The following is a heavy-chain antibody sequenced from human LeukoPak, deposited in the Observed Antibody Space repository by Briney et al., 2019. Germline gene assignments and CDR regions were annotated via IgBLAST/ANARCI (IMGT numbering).Heavy chain of an antibody. CDR2: ISSSGSTI. CDR3: ARGHPLYSSGHTTDY. V-gene: IGHV3-48*03. Sequence: GGSLRLSCAASGFTFSSYEMNWVREAPGKGLEWVSYISSSGSTIYHADSAKGRFTISRDNAKTSLYLQMNSLRAEDTAVYYCARGHPLYSSGHTTDYWGQGTLVTVSS. J-gene: IGHJ4*02. D-gene: IGHD6-19*01. CDR1: GFTFSSYE.